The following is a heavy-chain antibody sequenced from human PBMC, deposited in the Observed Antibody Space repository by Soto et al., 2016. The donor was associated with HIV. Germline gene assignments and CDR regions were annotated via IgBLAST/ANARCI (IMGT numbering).Heavy chain of an antibody. J-gene: IGHJ4*02. CDR1: GFTFSSYA. Sequence: EVQLLESGGGLVQPGGSLRLSCAASGFTFSSYAMSWVRQAPGKGLEWVSAISGSGGSTYYADSVKGRFTISRDNSNNTLYLQMNSLRAEDTAVYYCDERVGEGLSKLGSGKFISRALYYFDNVGPGNPGHRLL. CDR3: DERVGEGLSKLGSGKFISRALYYFDN. CDR2: ISGSGGST. V-gene: IGHV3-23*01. D-gene: IGHD3-10*01.